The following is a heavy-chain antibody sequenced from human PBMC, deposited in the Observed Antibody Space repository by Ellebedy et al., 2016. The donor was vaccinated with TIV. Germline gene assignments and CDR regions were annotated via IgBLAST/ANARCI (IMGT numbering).Heavy chain of an antibody. D-gene: IGHD3-10*01. Sequence: MPSETLSLTCTVSGGSIKTPTYYWGWVRQPPGKGLEWIGTIYYSGTLYYNPSLQSRATVSIDTSKNQFSLKLTSVTASDTSVYYCASGGTYGGYKTFDIWGQGTMVNVSS. CDR3: ASGGTYGGYKTFDI. J-gene: IGHJ3*02. CDR2: IYYSGTL. V-gene: IGHV4-39*01. CDR1: GGSIKTPTYY.